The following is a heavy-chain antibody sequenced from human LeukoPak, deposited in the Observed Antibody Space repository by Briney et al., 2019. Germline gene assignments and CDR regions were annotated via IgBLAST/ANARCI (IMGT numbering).Heavy chain of an antibody. D-gene: IGHD3-10*01. CDR1: GGSFSGYY. CDR2: INHSGST. J-gene: IGHJ4*02. V-gene: IGHV4-34*09. CDR3: ARWVDYGSGSPQSDLDY. Sequence: SETLSLTCAVYGGSFSGYYWSWIRQPPGKGLEWIGEINHSGSTNYNPSLKSRVTISVDTSKNQFSLKLSSVTAADTAVYYCARWVDYGSGSPQSDLDYWGQGTLVTVSS.